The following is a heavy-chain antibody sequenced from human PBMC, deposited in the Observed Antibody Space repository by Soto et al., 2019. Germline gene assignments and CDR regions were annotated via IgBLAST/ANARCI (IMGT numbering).Heavy chain of an antibody. D-gene: IGHD3-16*01. Sequence: EVQLLESGGDLVQPGGSLRLSCAASGFTFSTYAMSWVRQAPGKGLEWVSAISGSAGKTYYADSVKGRFTISRDNSKNELYRQMNSVRADDSAVYYCAKEPRSNGYFDLWGRGTLVTVSS. V-gene: IGHV3-23*01. CDR1: GFTFSTYA. CDR3: AKEPRSNGYFDL. CDR2: ISGSAGKT. J-gene: IGHJ2*01.